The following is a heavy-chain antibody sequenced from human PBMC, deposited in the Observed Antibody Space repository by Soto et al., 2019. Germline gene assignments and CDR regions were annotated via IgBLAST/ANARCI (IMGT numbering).Heavy chain of an antibody. V-gene: IGHV3-23*01. Sequence: VQLLESGGGFVQPGGSLRLSCAASGFTFSSYAMSWVRQAPGKGLEWVSAITDTGGITFYADSVKGRFTVSRDNSRNTLYLQMNSLRAEDTAVYYCAKVDLGYCGGGSCYFFDYWGQGALVTVSS. CDR1: GFTFSSYA. J-gene: IGHJ4*02. D-gene: IGHD2-15*01. CDR2: ITDTGGIT. CDR3: AKVDLGYCGGGSCYFFDY.